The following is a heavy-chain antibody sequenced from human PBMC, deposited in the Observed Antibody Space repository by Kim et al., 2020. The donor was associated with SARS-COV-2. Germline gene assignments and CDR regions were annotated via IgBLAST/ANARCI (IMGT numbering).Heavy chain of an antibody. CDR3: TRDQHKDFWKRFDP. CDR2: ISSSSTTI. V-gene: IGHV3-48*02. Sequence: GGSLRLSCAASGFTFSTYSMNWVRQAPGKGLEWVSYISSSSTTIYYADSVKGRFTISRDNAKNSLYLQMNSLRDEDTAVYYCTRDQHKDFWKRFDPWGQGTLVTVSS. CDR1: GFTFSTYS. D-gene: IGHD3-3*01. J-gene: IGHJ5*02.